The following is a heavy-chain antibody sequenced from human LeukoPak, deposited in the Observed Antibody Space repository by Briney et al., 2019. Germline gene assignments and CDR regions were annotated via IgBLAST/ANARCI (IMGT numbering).Heavy chain of an antibody. J-gene: IGHJ4*02. D-gene: IGHD5-24*01. Sequence: SETLSLTCAVYGGSFSGYYWSWIRQPPGKGLEWIGEINHSGSTNYNPSLKSRVTISVDTSKNQFSLKLSPVTAADTAVYYCARRRITWRDGYSYFDYWGQGTLVTVSS. CDR1: GGSFSGYY. CDR3: ARRRITWRDGYSYFDY. CDR2: INHSGST. V-gene: IGHV4-34*01.